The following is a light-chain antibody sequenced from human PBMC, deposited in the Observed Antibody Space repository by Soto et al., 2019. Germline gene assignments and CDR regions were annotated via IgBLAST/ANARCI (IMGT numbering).Light chain of an antibody. CDR3: SSYTSTSAPHV. CDR1: SSDIGGYDY. CDR2: DVS. Sequence: QSALTQPASVSGFPGQSITISCTGTSSDIGGYDYVSWYQQHPGKAPKLIIYDVSGRPSGVSNRFSGSKSANTASLTISGLQAEDEADYHCSSYTSTSAPHVFGTGTKVTVL. J-gene: IGLJ1*01. V-gene: IGLV2-14*03.